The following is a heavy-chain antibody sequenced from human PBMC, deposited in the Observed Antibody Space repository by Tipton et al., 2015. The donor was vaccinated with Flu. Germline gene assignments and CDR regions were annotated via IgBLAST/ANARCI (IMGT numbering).Heavy chain of an antibody. CDR1: GGSISGYY. J-gene: IGHJ4*02. V-gene: IGHV4-59*01. D-gene: IGHD6-19*01. Sequence: TLSLTCTVSGGSISGYYWSWIRQPPGKGLEWIGYMYSSGTTDYNPSLKSRVTMSLDPSRNLFFLRLTSVTAEDTAVYYCASASSGWYSLWGQGTRVTVSS. CDR2: MYSSGTT. CDR3: ASASSGWYSL.